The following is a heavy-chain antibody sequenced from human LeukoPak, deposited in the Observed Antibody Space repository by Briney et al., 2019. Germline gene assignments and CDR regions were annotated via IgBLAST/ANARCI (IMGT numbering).Heavy chain of an antibody. CDR2: ISWDGGST. D-gene: IGHD2-15*01. Sequence: PGGSLRLSCAASGFTFDDYTMHWVRQAPGKGLEWVSLISWDGGSTYYADSVKGRFTISRDNSKNSLYLQMNSLRTEDTALYYCAKSDDGYCSGGSCYRMGREYYYYMDVWGKGTTVTISS. CDR3: AKSDDGYCSGGSCYRMGREYYYYMDV. CDR1: GFTFDDYT. J-gene: IGHJ6*03. V-gene: IGHV3-43*01.